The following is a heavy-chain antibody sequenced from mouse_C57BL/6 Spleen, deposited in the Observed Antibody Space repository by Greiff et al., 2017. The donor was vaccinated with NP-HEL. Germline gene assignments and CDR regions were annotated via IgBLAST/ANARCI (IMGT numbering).Heavy chain of an antibody. V-gene: IGHV5-17*01. D-gene: IGHD1-1*01. CDR2: LSSGGSTI. CDR1: GFTFSDYG. J-gene: IGHJ1*03. Sequence: EVQRVESGGGLVKPGGSLKLSCAASGFTFSDYGMHWVRQAPEKGLEWVAYLSSGGSTIYYADTVKGRFTISRDNAKNTLYLQMTSLRSEETARYYCACYYGSSYWYFDVWGTGTTVTVAS. CDR3: ACYYGSSYWYFDV.